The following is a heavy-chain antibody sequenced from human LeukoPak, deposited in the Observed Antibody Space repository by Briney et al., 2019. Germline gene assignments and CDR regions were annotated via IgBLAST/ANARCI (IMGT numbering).Heavy chain of an antibody. Sequence: SETLSLTCAVSGGSISSSNWWSWVRQPPGKGLEWIGEIYHSGSTNYNPSLKSRVTISVDKSKNQFSLKLSSVTAADTAVYYCARDRGYWNPRFDCWGQGTLVTVSS. V-gene: IGHV4-4*02. CDR2: IYHSGST. CDR3: ARDRGYWNPRFDC. J-gene: IGHJ4*02. D-gene: IGHD1-1*01. CDR1: GGSISSSNW.